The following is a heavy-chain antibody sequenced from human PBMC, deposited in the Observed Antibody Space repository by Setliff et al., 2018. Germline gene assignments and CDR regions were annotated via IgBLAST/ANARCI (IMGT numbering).Heavy chain of an antibody. Sequence: ASVKVSCKASGYTLTNYPIHWLRQAPGQRPEWMGWINVGNGNTKYSQGFQGRVTLTRDTSASTAYVELSSLTSEDMAVYYCARQGGNYYFQYWGQGTLVTVSS. V-gene: IGHV1-3*03. D-gene: IGHD3-16*01. CDR3: ARQGGNYYFQY. CDR2: INVGNGNT. J-gene: IGHJ4*02. CDR1: GYTLTNYP.